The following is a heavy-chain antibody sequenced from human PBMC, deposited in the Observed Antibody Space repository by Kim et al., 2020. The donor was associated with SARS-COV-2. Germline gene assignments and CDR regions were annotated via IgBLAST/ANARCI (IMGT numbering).Heavy chain of an antibody. J-gene: IGHJ4*02. V-gene: IGHV3-33*01. D-gene: IGHD3-9*01. CDR2: IWYDGSNK. Sequence: GGSLRLSCAASGFTFSSYGMHWVRQAPGKGLEWVAVIWYDGSNKYYADSVKGRFTISRDNSKNTLYLQMNSLRAEDTAVYYCARDHQYYDILTGYYISEGFDYWGQGTLVTVSS. CDR3: ARDHQYYDILTGYYISEGFDY. CDR1: GFTFSSYG.